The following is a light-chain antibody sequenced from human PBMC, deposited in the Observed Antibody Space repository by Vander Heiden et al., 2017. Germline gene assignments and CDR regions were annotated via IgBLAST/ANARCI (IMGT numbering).Light chain of an antibody. Sequence: TVLTTYPPSLPLSPVEEATPSSWASNRISSSYLAWYQQEPGQAPKLLIYGSSSRASGIPYRFSGSGSGTDFTLTISRLEAEDFAVYFCQQDGSTPPTFGGGTKVEIK. J-gene: IGKJ4*01. CDR1: NRISSSY. CDR2: GSS. CDR3: QQDGSTPPT. V-gene: IGKV3-20*01.